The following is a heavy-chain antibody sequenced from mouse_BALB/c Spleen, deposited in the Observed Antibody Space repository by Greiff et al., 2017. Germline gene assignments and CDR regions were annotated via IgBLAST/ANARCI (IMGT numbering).Heavy chain of an antibody. CDR1: GFTFSDYY. V-gene: IGHV5-4*02. CDR2: ISDGGSYT. D-gene: IGHD2-10*02. CDR3: ARGEEYDWYFDV. J-gene: IGHJ1*01. Sequence: EGKLMESGGGLVKPGGSLKLSCAASGFTFSDYYMYWVRQTPEKRLEWVATISDGGSYTYYPDSVKGRFTISRDNAKNNLYLQMSSLKSEDTAMYYCARGEEYDWYFDVWGARTTGTVSS.